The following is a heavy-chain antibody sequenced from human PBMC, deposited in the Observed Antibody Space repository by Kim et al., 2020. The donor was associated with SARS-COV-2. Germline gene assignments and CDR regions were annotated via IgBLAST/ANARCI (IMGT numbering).Heavy chain of an antibody. V-gene: IGHV4-31*02. CDR3: GREEHLEKGWVDP. J-gene: IGHJ5*02. Sequence: YFNPSLKSRLTISLDTSKNQFSQELRSVTAADTAVYYCGREEHLEKGWVDPWGQGTLVTVSS.